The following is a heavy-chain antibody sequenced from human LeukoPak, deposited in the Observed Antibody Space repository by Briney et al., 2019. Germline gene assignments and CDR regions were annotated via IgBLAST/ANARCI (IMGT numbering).Heavy chain of an antibody. CDR2: INPNSGGT. CDR1: GYTFTGYY. CDR3: AGYSYGYPKAFDI. D-gene: IGHD5-18*01. V-gene: IGHV1-2*02. Sequence: ASVKVSCKASGYTFTGYYMHWVRQAPGQGLEWMGWINPNSGGTNYAQKFQGRVTMTRDTSISTAYMEPSRLRSDDTAVYYCAGYSYGYPKAFDIWGQGTMVTVSS. J-gene: IGHJ3*02.